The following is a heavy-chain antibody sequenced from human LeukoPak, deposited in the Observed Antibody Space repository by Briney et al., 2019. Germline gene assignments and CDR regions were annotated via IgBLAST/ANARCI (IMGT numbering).Heavy chain of an antibody. CDR3: ARRGGSSSRRSPIDY. CDR2: IKQDGSEK. CDR1: GFTFSDYW. V-gene: IGHV3-7*01. D-gene: IGHD6-6*01. J-gene: IGHJ4*02. Sequence: GGSLRLSCAASGFTFSDYWMTWVRQAPGKGPEWVANIKQDGSEKYYVDSVRGRFTISRDNAKNSLFLQMNSLRVEDTAVYYCARRGGSSSRRSPIDYWGQGTLVTVSS.